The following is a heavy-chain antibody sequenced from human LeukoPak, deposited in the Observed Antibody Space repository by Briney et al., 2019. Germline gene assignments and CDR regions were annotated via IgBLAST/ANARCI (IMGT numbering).Heavy chain of an antibody. V-gene: IGHV1-2*02. CDR1: GYTFTGYY. J-gene: IGHJ5*02. D-gene: IGHD3-10*01. CDR3: AREIYGAGKYNWFDP. Sequence: EGSVKVSCKASGYTFTGYYMYWVRQAPGHGLEGMGWINPNSGGTNYAQKFQGRVTMTRDTSISTAYMELSRLRSDDTAVYYCAREIYGAGKYNWFDPWGQGTLVTVSS. CDR2: INPNSGGT.